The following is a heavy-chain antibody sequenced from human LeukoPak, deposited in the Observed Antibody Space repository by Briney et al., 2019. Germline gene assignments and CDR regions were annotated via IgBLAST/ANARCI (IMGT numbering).Heavy chain of an antibody. CDR2: IRYDGSNK. J-gene: IGHJ4*02. CDR1: GFTFSDYY. Sequence: GGSLRLSCAASGFTFSDYYMSWIRQAPGKGLEWVAFIRYDGSNKYYADSVKGRFTISRDNSKNTLYLQMNSLRAEDTAVYYCAGGYSYGWLAFDYWGQGTLVTVSS. V-gene: IGHV3-30*02. D-gene: IGHD5-18*01. CDR3: AGGYSYGWLAFDY.